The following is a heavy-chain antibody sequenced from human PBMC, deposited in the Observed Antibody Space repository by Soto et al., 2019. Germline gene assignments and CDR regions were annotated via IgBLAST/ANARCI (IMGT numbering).Heavy chain of an antibody. V-gene: IGHV5-51*01. Sequence: GESLKISCKGSGYSFTSYWIGWVRQMPGKGLEWMGIIYPGDSDTRYSPSFQGQVTISADKSISTAYLQWSSLKASETAMYYWASKEIGYSYYVDYWGQGTLVTVSS. CDR1: GYSFTSYW. CDR2: IYPGDSDT. J-gene: IGHJ4*02. CDR3: ASKEIGYSYYVDY. D-gene: IGHD5-18*01.